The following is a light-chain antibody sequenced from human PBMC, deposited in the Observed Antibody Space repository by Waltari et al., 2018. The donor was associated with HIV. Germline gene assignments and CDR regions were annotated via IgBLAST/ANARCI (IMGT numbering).Light chain of an antibody. CDR1: SSDIDVYNY. CDR2: DVS. J-gene: IGLJ1*01. Sequence: QSTLTPPASVSGSPGQSVTISCTGISSDIDVYNYFSWYQQHPGKAPKLLIYDVSNRPSGVSHRFSGSKSANTASLTISGLQAEDEADYYCSSYTTTSTLYVFGTGTKVTV. V-gene: IGLV2-14*03. CDR3: SSYTTTSTLYV.